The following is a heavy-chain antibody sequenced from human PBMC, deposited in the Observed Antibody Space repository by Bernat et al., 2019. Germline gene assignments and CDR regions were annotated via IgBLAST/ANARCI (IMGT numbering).Heavy chain of an antibody. Sequence: EVQVVESGGGLVQPGGSLRLSCAASGFTFSNYWMHWVRQAPGKGLVCVSRIDTDGSRTNYADSVKGRFTISRDNSKNILYLQMNSLSAEDTAVYYCVREWGSFYGSGTYSYYFDYWGQGTLVTVSS. J-gene: IGHJ4*02. CDR3: VREWGSFYGSGTYSYYFDY. CDR2: IDTDGSRT. V-gene: IGHV3-74*01. D-gene: IGHD3-10*01. CDR1: GFTFSNYW.